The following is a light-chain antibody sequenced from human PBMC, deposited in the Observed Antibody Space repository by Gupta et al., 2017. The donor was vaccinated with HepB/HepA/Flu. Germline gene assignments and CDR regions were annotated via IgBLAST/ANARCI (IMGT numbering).Light chain of an antibody. Sequence: EIVMTQSPATLSVSPGERATLSCRASQSVSSNLAWYQQKPGQAPRLLIYGASTRATGIPARFRGSGAGKEFTLTISSRQSEDVAVYDCQKYNNWTLFGGGNKWRSN. CDR3: QKYNNWTL. CDR2: GAS. CDR1: QSVSSN. V-gene: IGKV3-15*01. J-gene: IGKJ4*01.